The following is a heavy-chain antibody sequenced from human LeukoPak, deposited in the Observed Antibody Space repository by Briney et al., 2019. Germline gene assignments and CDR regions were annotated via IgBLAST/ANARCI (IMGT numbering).Heavy chain of an antibody. D-gene: IGHD3-22*01. J-gene: IGHJ5*02. V-gene: IGHV3-30*04. CDR3: AREGLYYDSSGYSALSSWFDP. Sequence: GGSLRLSCAVSGFTFSSYAMHWVRQTPGKGLEWVAVISYDGSNKYYADSVKGRFTISRDNSKNTLYLQMNSLRAEDTAVYYCAREGLYYDSSGYSALSSWFDPWGQGTLVTVSS. CDR2: ISYDGSNK. CDR1: GFTFSSYA.